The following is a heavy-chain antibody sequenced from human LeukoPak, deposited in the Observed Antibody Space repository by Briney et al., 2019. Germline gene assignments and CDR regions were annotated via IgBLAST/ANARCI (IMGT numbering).Heavy chain of an antibody. D-gene: IGHD2-15*01. V-gene: IGHV3-21*01. Sequence: GGSLRLSCAASGFTFSIYSMNWVRQAPGKGLEWVSSITASGAYIYYADSVKGRFTNSRDNAKDSLYLQMDSLRAEDTSIYFCARARTGGTWSFDPWGQGTLVTVSS. CDR1: GFTFSIYS. CDR2: ITASGAYI. CDR3: ARARTGGTWSFDP. J-gene: IGHJ5*02.